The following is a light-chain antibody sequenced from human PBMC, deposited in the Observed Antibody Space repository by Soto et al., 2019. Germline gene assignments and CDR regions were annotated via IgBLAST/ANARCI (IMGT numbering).Light chain of an antibody. Sequence: QAVVTQPPSASGTPGQRVTSSCSGSSVNIGNNYVYWYQHLPGTAPKLLIYRNSQRPSGVPDRFSGSKSGTSASLAISGLRSEDEADYYCAAWDDSLSGRLFGTGTKLTVL. CDR3: AAWDDSLSGRL. CDR1: SVNIGNNY. CDR2: RNS. J-gene: IGLJ1*01. V-gene: IGLV1-47*01.